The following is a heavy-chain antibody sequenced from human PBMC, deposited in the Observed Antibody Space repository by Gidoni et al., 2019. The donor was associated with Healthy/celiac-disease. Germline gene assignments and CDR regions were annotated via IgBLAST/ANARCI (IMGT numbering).Heavy chain of an antibody. CDR1: GFPFSSYA. D-gene: IGHD3-9*01. V-gene: IGHV3-23*01. J-gene: IGHJ5*02. CDR2: ISGSGGST. Sequence: EVQLLASGGGLVQPGGSLRHSCAASGFPFSSYAMSWVRQAPVKGLEWGSAISGSGGSTYYADSVKGRFTISRDNSKNTLYLQMNSLRAEDTAVYYCANQRYFDWLFGWFDPWGQGTLVTVSS. CDR3: ANQRYFDWLFGWFDP.